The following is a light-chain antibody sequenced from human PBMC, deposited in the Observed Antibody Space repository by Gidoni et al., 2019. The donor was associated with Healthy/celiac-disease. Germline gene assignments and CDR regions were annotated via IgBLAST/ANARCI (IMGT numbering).Light chain of an antibody. Sequence: DIQFDQSPSFLSASVGDRVTITCRASQGISSYLAWYQQKPGKAPKLLIYAASTLQSGVPSRFSGSGSGTEFTLTISSLQPEDFATYYCQQLNSYPPTFGGGTKVEIK. J-gene: IGKJ4*01. CDR2: AAS. V-gene: IGKV1-9*01. CDR1: QGISSY. CDR3: QQLNSYPPT.